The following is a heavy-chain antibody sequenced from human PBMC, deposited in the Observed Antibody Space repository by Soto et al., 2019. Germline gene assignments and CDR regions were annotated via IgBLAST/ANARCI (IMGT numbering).Heavy chain of an antibody. CDR1: GYSFTTYG. Sequence: QVQLVQSGAEVXRPGASVKVSCEASGYSFTTYGITWVRQAPGQGLEWMGWIGAYNGATNYAQRFQGRVTMSIDPAINTAYMELRSQTSDDTAVYYCAREGWGYDASDYHTTGSLWGQGTLVTVSS. V-gene: IGHV1-18*01. J-gene: IGHJ4*02. CDR3: AREGWGYDASDYHTTGSL. CDR2: IGAYNGAT. D-gene: IGHD3-22*01.